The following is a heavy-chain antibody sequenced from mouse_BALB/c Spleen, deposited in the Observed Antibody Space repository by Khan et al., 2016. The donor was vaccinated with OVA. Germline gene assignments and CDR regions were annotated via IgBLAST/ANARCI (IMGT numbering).Heavy chain of an antibody. D-gene: IGHD4-1*01. CDR1: GFTFSSYS. CDR2: ISSGGDYN. J-gene: IGHJ3*01. Sequence: EVQRVESGGDLVKPGGSLKLSCAASGFTFSSYSMSWVRQTPDKRLEWVATISSGGDYNYYPDNVKGRFTISIDNARNTLYLQISSLKSMDTSMYYCASHLTGSFAYWGQGTLVTVSA. V-gene: IGHV5-6*01. CDR3: ASHLTGSFAY.